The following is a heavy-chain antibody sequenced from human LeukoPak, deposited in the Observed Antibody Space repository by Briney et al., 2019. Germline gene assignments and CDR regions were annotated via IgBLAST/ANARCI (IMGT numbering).Heavy chain of an antibody. J-gene: IGHJ4*02. CDR1: GFTFSSSW. CDR2: INTDGRTT. V-gene: IGHV3-74*01. Sequence: GGSLRLSCAASGFTFSSSWMHWVRHAPGKGLVWVSRINTDGRTTTYADSVKGRFTISRDNAKSTVYLQMNSLRPEDTALYYCAKSLGSQDYWGQGTLVTVS. D-gene: IGHD6-19*01. CDR3: AKSLGSQDY.